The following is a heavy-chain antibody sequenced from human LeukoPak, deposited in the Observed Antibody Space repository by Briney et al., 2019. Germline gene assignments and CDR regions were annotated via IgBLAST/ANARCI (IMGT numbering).Heavy chain of an antibody. Sequence: GGSLRLSCAASGFTFSSYWMSWVRQAPGKGLEWVANIKQDGSEKYYVDSVKGRFTISRDNSKNTLYLQMNSLRAEDTAVYYCAKDRRYSSGCLDYWGQGTLVTVSS. CDR1: GFTFSSYW. D-gene: IGHD6-19*01. CDR2: IKQDGSEK. J-gene: IGHJ4*02. V-gene: IGHV3-7*01. CDR3: AKDRRYSSGCLDY.